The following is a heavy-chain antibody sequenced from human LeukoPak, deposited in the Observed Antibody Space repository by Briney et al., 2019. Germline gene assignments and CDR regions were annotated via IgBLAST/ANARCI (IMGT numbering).Heavy chain of an antibody. J-gene: IGHJ4*02. D-gene: IGHD1-26*01. CDR2: ISSSSSYI. CDR1: GFTFSSYS. V-gene: IGHV3-21*01. CDR3: ARETDTSGSYYSLDY. Sequence: KSGGSLRLSCAASGFTFSSYSMNWVRQAPGKGLEWVSSISSSSSYIYYADSVKGRFTISRDNAKNSLYLQMNSLRAEDTAVYYCARETDTSGSYYSLDYWGQGTLVTVSS.